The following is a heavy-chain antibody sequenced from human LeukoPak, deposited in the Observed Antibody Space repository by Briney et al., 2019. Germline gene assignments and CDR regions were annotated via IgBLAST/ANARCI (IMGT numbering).Heavy chain of an antibody. CDR3: ARGSTIFDY. CDR1: GYSISSGYY. D-gene: IGHD5/OR15-5a*01. J-gene: IGHJ4*02. Sequence: ASETLSLTCAVSGYSISSGYYWGWIRQPPGKGLEWIGSIYHSGSTYYNPSLKSRVTISVDTSKNQFSPKLSSVTAADTAVYYCARGSTIFDYWGQGTLVTVSS. CDR2: IYHSGST. V-gene: IGHV4-38-2*01.